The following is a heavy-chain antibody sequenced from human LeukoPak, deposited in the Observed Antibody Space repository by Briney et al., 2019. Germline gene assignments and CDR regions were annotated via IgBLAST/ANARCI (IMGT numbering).Heavy chain of an antibody. CDR3: ARDGGIGDYYHYYFDY. D-gene: IGHD4-17*01. CDR2: IYYSGST. V-gene: IGHV4-59*01. CDR1: GGSISNYY. J-gene: IGHJ4*02. Sequence: KPSETLSLTCTVSGGSISNYYWSWVRQPPAKGLEWIGYIYYSGSTKYNPSLKSRVTISIDTSKNQFSLKLSSVTAADTAVYYCARDGGIGDYYHYYFDYWGQGTLVTVSS.